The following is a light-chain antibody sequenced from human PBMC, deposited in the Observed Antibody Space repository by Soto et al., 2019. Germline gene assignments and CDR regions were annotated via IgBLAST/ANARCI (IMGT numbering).Light chain of an antibody. CDR1: HSLVYADGNTY. Sequence: DVVMTQSPLSLPVTLGQSASISCTSSHSLVYADGNTYLNWLQQRPGQSPRRLIYKVFNRDSGVTDRFGGSASGSEFTLTISRVVAEDIGVYYCMQTAHWPYTFGRGTKLEIK. V-gene: IGKV2-30*01. J-gene: IGKJ2*01. CDR3: MQTAHWPYT. CDR2: KVF.